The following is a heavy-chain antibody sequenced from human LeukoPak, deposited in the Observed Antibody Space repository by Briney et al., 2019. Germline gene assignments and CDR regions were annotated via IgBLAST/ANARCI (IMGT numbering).Heavy chain of an antibody. V-gene: IGHV1-2*02. Sequence: ASVKVSCKASGYTLTGYYMHWVRQAPGQELEWVGWINPNSGGTNYAQKFQGRVTMTRDTSISTAYMELSRLRSDDTAVYYCARVPSDYGDYARWFDHWGQGTLVTVSS. CDR1: GYTLTGYY. CDR3: ARVPSDYGDYARWFDH. CDR2: INPNSGGT. J-gene: IGHJ5*02. D-gene: IGHD4-17*01.